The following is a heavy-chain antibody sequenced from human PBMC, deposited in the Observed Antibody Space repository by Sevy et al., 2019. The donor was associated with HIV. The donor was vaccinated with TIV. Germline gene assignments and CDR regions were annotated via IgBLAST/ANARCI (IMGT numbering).Heavy chain of an antibody. V-gene: IGHV3-64D*06. J-gene: IGHJ6*02. D-gene: IGHD2-21*02. CDR1: GFTFSSYA. CDR2: ISSNGGST. Sequence: GSLRLSCSASGFTFSSYAMHWVRQAPGKGLEYVSAISSNGGSTYYADSVKGRFTISRDNSKNTLYLQMSSLRAEDTAVYYCSTAGSSNYYYYGMDVWGQGTTVTVSS. CDR3: STAGSSNYYYYGMDV.